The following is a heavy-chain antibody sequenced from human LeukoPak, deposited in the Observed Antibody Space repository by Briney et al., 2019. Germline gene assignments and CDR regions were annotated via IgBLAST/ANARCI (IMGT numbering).Heavy chain of an antibody. CDR3: ARVYYSRSYDYWYFDL. CDR2: INHSGST. Sequence: SETLSLTCAVYGGSFSGYYWSWIRQPPGKGLEWIGEINHSGSTNYNPSLKSRVTISVDTSKNQFSLKLSSVSAADTAVYYCARVYYSRSYDYWYFDLWGRGTLVTVSS. CDR1: GGSFSGYY. V-gene: IGHV4-34*01. D-gene: IGHD6-13*01. J-gene: IGHJ2*01.